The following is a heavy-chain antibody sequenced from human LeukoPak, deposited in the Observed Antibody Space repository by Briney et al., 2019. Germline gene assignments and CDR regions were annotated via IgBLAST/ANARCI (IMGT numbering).Heavy chain of an antibody. J-gene: IGHJ4*02. Sequence: PGGSLRLSCAASGFTFSNDGMHWVRQAPGKGLEWVAVIWYDGSNKYYADSVKGRFTISRDNSKNTLYLQMNSLRAEDTAVYYCAKGSIAAELSQWGQGTLVTVSS. CDR1: GFTFSNDG. CDR2: IWYDGSNK. V-gene: IGHV3-33*06. CDR3: AKGSIAAELSQ. D-gene: IGHD6-25*01.